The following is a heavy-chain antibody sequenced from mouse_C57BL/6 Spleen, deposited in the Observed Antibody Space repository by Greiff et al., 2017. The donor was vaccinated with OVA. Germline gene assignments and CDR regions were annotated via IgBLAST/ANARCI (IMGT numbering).Heavy chain of an antibody. CDR1: GYAFSSSW. V-gene: IGHV1-82*01. CDR3: ARGLLNFDY. Sequence: QVQLQQSGPELVKPGASVKISCKASGYAFSSSWMNWVKQRPGKGLEWIGRIYPGDGDTNYNGKFKGKATLTADKSSSTAYMQLSSLTSEDSAVYFCARGLLNFDYWGQGTTLTVSS. CDR2: IYPGDGDT. D-gene: IGHD2-1*01. J-gene: IGHJ2*01.